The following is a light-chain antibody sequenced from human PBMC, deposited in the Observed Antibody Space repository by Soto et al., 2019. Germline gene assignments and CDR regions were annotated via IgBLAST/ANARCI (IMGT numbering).Light chain of an antibody. CDR2: RTF. Sequence: EIVLTQSPGTLCLSPGERATLSCRASQSIASSYLAWYQQKPGQPPRLLLYRTFNRATGIPDRFSASGSGTDFTLTISRLEPEDSAVYFCQQFSRPPLTFGGGTKVEI. J-gene: IGKJ4*01. CDR3: QQFSRPPLT. V-gene: IGKV3-20*01. CDR1: QSIASSY.